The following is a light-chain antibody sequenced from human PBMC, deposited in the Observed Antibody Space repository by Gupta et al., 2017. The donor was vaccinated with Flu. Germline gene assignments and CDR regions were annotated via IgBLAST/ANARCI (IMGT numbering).Light chain of an antibody. CDR1: QSLANN. Sequence: ATLSCRASQSLANNLAWFQQRSGQAPRLLIYGASTRGTTVPARFSGSGSGTDFTLTIRSLQSEDFAVYYCQQYHNWPRTFGPGTKVEVK. CDR3: QQYHNWPRT. CDR2: GAS. V-gene: IGKV3-15*01. J-gene: IGKJ1*01.